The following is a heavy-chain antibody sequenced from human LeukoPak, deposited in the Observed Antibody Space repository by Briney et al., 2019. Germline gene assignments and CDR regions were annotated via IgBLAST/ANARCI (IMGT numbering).Heavy chain of an antibody. CDR1: GFGFSSSW. Sequence: GESLKISCYGSGFGFSSSWIGWVRQMPGKGLEWMGFIYPGDSDTRYSPSFQAQVTISADKSIGTAFLQWRSLKASDTAMYYCARHKSGYDYFDPWGQGTLVTVSS. CDR2: IYPGDSDT. V-gene: IGHV5-51*01. D-gene: IGHD5-12*01. J-gene: IGHJ5*02. CDR3: ARHKSGYDYFDP.